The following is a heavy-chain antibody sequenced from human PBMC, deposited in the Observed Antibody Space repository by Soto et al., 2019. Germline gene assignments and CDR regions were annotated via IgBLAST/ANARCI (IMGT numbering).Heavy chain of an antibody. V-gene: IGHV4-34*01. CDR2: INHSGST. CDR3: ARRRDKRGYTPNASYYYYMDV. D-gene: IGHD6-13*01. J-gene: IGHJ6*03. CDR1: GGSFSGYY. Sequence: PSETLSLSCAVHGGSFSGYYWSWTRQPPGKGLEWIGEINHSGSTNYNPSLKSRVTISVDTSKNQFSLKLSSVTAADTAVYYCARRRDKRGYTPNASYYYYMDVWGKGTTVT.